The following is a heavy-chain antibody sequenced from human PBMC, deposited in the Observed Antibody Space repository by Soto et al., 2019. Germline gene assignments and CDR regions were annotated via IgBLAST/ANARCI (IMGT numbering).Heavy chain of an antibody. CDR1: GYTFTSYD. D-gene: IGHD4-17*01. Sequence: QVQLVQSGAEVKKPGASVKVSCKASGYTFTSYDINWVRQATGKGLEWMGWMNPNSGNTGYAQKFQGRVTMTRNTSISTAYMELSSLRSEDTAVYYCARARDDYGYNWFDPWGQGTLVTVSS. J-gene: IGHJ5*02. V-gene: IGHV1-8*01. CDR2: MNPNSGNT. CDR3: ARARDDYGYNWFDP.